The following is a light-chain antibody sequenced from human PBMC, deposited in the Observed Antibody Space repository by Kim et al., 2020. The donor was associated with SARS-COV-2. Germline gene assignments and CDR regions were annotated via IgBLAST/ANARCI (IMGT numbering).Light chain of an antibody. J-gene: IGLJ1*01. V-gene: IGLV1-44*01. Sequence: GQRVTISCSGSYSNIGRNTVNWYQQLPGTAPKLLLFRNDQRPSGVPDRFSGSKSGTSASLAITGLQSEDEADYYCAAWDDSLDGYVFGTGTKVTVL. CDR3: AAWDDSLDGYV. CDR1: YSNIGRNT. CDR2: RND.